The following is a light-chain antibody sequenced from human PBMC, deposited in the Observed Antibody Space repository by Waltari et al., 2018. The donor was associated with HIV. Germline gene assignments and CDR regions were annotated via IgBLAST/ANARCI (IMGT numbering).Light chain of an antibody. J-gene: IGKJ1*01. CDR1: QSVSSN. CDR2: GAS. Sequence: EIVMTPSPATLSVSPGERATLSCRASQSVSSNLAWYQQKPGQAPRLLIYGASTRATGIPARFRGSGSGTEFTLTISSLQSEDFAVYYCQQYNNWPRTFGQGTKVEIK. CDR3: QQYNNWPRT. V-gene: IGKV3-15*01.